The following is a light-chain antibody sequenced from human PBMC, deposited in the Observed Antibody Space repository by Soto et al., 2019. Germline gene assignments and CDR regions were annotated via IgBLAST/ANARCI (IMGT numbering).Light chain of an antibody. CDR3: QKYGSSPPRT. Sequence: EIVLTQSPGTLSLSPGERATLSCRASQSVTNNYLAWYQQKPGQAPKLLIYGASSRATGIPDRFSGSGSGTDFNLTISRLEPEDFAVYYCQKYGSSPPRTFGQGTKVEIK. J-gene: IGKJ1*01. V-gene: IGKV3-20*01. CDR2: GAS. CDR1: QSVTNNY.